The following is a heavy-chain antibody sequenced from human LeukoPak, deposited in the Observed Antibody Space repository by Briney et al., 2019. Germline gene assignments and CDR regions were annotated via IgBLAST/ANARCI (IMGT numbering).Heavy chain of an antibody. J-gene: IGHJ5*02. Sequence: ASVKVSCKASGYTFTTYGITWVRQAPGQGLEWMGWISTYNGNTNYAQKLQGRVTMTTDTSTSTAYMELRSLRSDDTAMYYCARALRAAAGNEWFDPWGQGTLVTVSS. CDR3: ARALRAAAGNEWFDP. V-gene: IGHV1-18*01. CDR2: ISTYNGNT. CDR1: GYTFTTYG. D-gene: IGHD6-13*01.